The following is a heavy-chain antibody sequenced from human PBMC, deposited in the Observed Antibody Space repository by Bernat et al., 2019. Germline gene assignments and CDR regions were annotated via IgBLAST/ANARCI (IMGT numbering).Heavy chain of an antibody. J-gene: IGHJ4*02. CDR1: GFTFSSYA. CDR3: ARDRDGDYIFDY. V-gene: IGHV3-48*04. CDR2: ISSRGTSI. D-gene: IGHD4-17*01. Sequence: EVQLLESGGGLVQPGGSLRLSCAASGFTFSSYAMSWVRQAPGKGLEWVSYISSRGTSIYYADSVKGRFTISRDNAKNSLYLQMNSLRAEDTAVYYCARDRDGDYIFDYWGQGTLVTVSS.